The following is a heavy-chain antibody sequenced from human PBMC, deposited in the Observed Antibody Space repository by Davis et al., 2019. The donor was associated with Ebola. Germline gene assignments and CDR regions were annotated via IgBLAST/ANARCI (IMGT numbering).Heavy chain of an antibody. CDR3: ATDYLLY. V-gene: IGHV4-34*01. Sequence: SETLSLTCAVYGGSFRGYYWNWVRQPPGKGLEWIGEINHSGSTNYSPSLKSRVTISVDTSKNQFSLKLSSVTAADTAVYYCATDYLLYWGQGTLVTVSS. CDR2: INHSGST. CDR1: GGSFRGYY. J-gene: IGHJ4*02. D-gene: IGHD4-11*01.